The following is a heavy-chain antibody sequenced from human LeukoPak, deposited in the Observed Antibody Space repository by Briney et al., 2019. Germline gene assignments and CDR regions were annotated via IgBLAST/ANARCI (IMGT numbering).Heavy chain of an antibody. Sequence: SETLSLTCTVSGGSISSYYWSWIRQPAGKGLEWIGRIYTSGSTNYNPSLKSRVTMSVDTSKNQFSLKLISVTAADTAVYYCARYTYYYDSSGYYPYFFDYWGQGTLVTVSS. D-gene: IGHD3-22*01. J-gene: IGHJ4*02. CDR1: GGSISSYY. CDR2: IYTSGST. CDR3: ARYTYYYDSSGYYPYFFDY. V-gene: IGHV4-4*07.